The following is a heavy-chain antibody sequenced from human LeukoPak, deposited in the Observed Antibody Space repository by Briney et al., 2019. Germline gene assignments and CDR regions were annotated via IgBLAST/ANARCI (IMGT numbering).Heavy chain of an antibody. J-gene: IGHJ3*01. CDR1: GFTFSGSA. Sequence: PGGSLRLSCAASGFTFSGSAVDSVRQASGQGLEWVDRIRSKADSYATAYAASVKGRFTVSRDDSKNTAYLQMNSLKTEDTAVYYCTARGAPTGDTFDVWGEGTMVTVSS. V-gene: IGHV3-73*01. D-gene: IGHD1-26*01. CDR3: TARGAPTGDTFDV. CDR2: IRSKADSYAT.